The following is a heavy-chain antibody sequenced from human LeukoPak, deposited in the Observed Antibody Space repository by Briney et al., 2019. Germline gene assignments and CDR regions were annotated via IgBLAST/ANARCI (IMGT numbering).Heavy chain of an antibody. CDR3: ARDPGSPYYYYGMDV. D-gene: IGHD2-15*01. V-gene: IGHV3-74*01. CDR1: GFTFGSYW. CDR2: INSDGSST. J-gene: IGHJ6*02. Sequence: GGSLRLSCAASGFTFGSYWMHWVRQAPGKGLVWVSRINSDGSSTSYADSVKGRFTVSRDNAKNTLYLQMNSLRAEDTAVYYCARDPGSPYYYYGMDVWGQGTTVTVSS.